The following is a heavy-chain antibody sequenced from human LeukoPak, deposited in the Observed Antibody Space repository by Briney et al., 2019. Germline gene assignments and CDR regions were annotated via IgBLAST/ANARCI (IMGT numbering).Heavy chain of an antibody. J-gene: IGHJ4*02. Sequence: GPSLTLSCAAAGFTFSSYSMWWIRQAPGKGLEWVSGIDGSGGTTYYADSVKGRFTISRDNSRNTLFLQMNSLRAEDTGVYYCAKVRQAETTRTNFDYWGQGTLVTVSS. CDR3: AKVRQAETTRTNFDY. CDR2: IDGSGGTT. D-gene: IGHD1-14*01. CDR1: GFTFSSYS. V-gene: IGHV3-23*01.